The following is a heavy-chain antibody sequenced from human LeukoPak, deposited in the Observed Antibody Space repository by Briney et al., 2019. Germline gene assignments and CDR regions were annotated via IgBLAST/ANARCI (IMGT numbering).Heavy chain of an antibody. Sequence: GGSLRLSCSASGFTFGRNTMHWVRQAPGKGLEYVSGTTDTGDSTYYADSVKGRFTFSRDNSKNTLFLQVSSLRVEDTAVYYCVKDLAGTYSFDYWGQGTLVTVSS. D-gene: IGHD3-10*01. V-gene: IGHV3-64D*06. CDR2: TTDTGDST. CDR3: VKDLAGTYSFDY. J-gene: IGHJ4*02. CDR1: GFTFGRNT.